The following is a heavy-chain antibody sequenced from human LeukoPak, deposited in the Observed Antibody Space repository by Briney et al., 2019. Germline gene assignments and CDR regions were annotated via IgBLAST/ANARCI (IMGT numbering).Heavy chain of an antibody. V-gene: IGHV3-23*01. Sequence: GGSLRLSCAASGFSLSNAWMSWVRQAPGKGLEWVSAISGSGGSTYYADSVKGRFTISRDNSKNTLYLQMNSLRAEDTAVYYCARDPMVRGVIMGDNWFDPWGQGALVTVSS. J-gene: IGHJ5*02. CDR1: GFSLSNAW. CDR2: ISGSGGST. D-gene: IGHD3-10*01. CDR3: ARDPMVRGVIMGDNWFDP.